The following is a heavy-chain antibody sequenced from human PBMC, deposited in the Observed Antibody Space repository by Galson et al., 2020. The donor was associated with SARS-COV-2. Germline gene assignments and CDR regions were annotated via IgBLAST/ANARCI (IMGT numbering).Heavy chain of an antibody. J-gene: IGHJ5*02. D-gene: IGHD3-22*01. CDR1: GGSIGGSGSY. V-gene: IGHV4-39*01. CDR2: IHGSGTT. CDR3: DSSSYLVP. Sequence: SETLSLTCSVSGGSIGGSGSYWGWIRQHPGKGLAWIGSIHGSGTTYYSPSLRGRVTISVDTSKNQFSLKLTSVTAADTAMYYCDSSSYLVPWGQGIRVGVSS.